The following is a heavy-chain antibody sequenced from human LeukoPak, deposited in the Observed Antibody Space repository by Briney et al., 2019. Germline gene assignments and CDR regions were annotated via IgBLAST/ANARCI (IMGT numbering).Heavy chain of an antibody. Sequence: ASVKVSCKASGYTFTGHYMHWVRQAPGQGLEWMGRINPNSGGTNYAQKFQGRVTMTRDTSISTAYMELSRLRSDDTAVYYCARVSVSVRVAARRFDYWGQGTLVTVSS. CDR1: GYTFTGHY. V-gene: IGHV1-2*02. D-gene: IGHD6-6*01. CDR3: ARVSVSVRVAARRFDY. CDR2: INPNSGGT. J-gene: IGHJ4*02.